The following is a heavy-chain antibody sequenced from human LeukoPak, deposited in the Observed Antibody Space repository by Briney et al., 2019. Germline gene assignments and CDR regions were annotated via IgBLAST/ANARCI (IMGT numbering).Heavy chain of an antibody. CDR1: GYSFTSYW. CDR2: IYPGDSDT. J-gene: IGHJ3*02. D-gene: IGHD3-22*01. V-gene: IGHV5-51*01. CDR3: ARLGYDSSGYFRWDAFDI. Sequence: GESLKISCKGSGYSFTSYWIGWVRQMPGKGLEWMGIIYPGDSDTRYSPSFQGQVTILADKSISTAYLQWSSLKASDTAMYYCARLGYDSSGYFRWDAFDIWGQGTMVTVSS.